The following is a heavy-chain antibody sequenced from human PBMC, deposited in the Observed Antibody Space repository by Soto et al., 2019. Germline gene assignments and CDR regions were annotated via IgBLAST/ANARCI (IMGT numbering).Heavy chain of an antibody. D-gene: IGHD3-22*01. V-gene: IGHV4-59*01. J-gene: IGHJ4*02. CDR1: GGSISSYY. CDR2: IYYSGST. Sequence: ETLSLTCTVSGGSISSYYWSWIRQPPGKGLEWIGYIYYSGSTNYNPSLKSRVTISVDTSKNQFSLKLSSVTAADTAVYYCARGWRAGYYDSSGYYFDYWGQGTLVTVSS. CDR3: ARGWRAGYYDSSGYYFDY.